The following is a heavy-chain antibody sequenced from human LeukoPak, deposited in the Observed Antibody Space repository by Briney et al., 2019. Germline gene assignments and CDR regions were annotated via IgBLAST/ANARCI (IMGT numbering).Heavy chain of an antibody. CDR2: VNPYGTS. D-gene: IGHD6-19*01. J-gene: IGHJ6*02. V-gene: IGHV4-4*07. CDR1: GGSTNNYF. Sequence: PSETLSLTCSVSGGSTNNYFWSWIRQSAGKGLDWIGRVNPYGTSNYNPSLKSRVTMSVDTSKNLVSLRLTSLTAADTAVYYCARDRRPRAVAGAYISYGMDVWGQGTTVTVSS. CDR3: ARDRRPRAVAGAYISYGMDV.